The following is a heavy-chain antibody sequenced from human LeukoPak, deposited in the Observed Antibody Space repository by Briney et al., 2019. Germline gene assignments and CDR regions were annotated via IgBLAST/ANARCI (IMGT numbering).Heavy chain of an antibody. CDR2: IYTSGST. D-gene: IGHD2-2*01. V-gene: IGHV4-4*07. J-gene: IGHJ6*03. Sequence: SGTLSLTCTVSGGSISSYYWSWIRQPAGKGLEWIGRIYTSGSTNYNPSLKSRVTMSIDTSKKQFSLKLSSVTAADTAVYYCARVAGVVAADYYMDVWVKGTTVTVSS. CDR3: ARVAGVVAADYYMDV. CDR1: GGSISSYY.